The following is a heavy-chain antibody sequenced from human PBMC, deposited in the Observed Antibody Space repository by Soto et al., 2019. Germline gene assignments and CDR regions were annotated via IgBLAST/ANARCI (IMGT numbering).Heavy chain of an antibody. J-gene: IGHJ5*02. Sequence: TSETLSLTCTVSGGSISSLGCYWAWIRQPPGKGLEWIGNIYYSGSTYYNPSLKSRVAISVDTSKNQFSLKLTSVTAEVTAVYYCARSVFPWGQGNLVTVSS. V-gene: IGHV4-30-4*01. CDR3: ARSVFP. CDR1: GGSISSLGCY. CDR2: IYYSGST.